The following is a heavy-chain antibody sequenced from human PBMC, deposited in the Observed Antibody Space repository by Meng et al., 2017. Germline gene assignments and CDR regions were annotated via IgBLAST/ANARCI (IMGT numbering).Heavy chain of an antibody. CDR2: IYYSVST. CDR1: GGSISSGGYY. J-gene: IGHJ5*02. V-gene: IGHV4-31*02. D-gene: IGHD5-12*01. Sequence: QVQQHGSCSGLVQPSQHLSLTWTVSGGSISSGGYYWSWLRQHPGKGLEWIGYIYYSVSTYYNPYLKSRVNISVDTSKNQFSLQLSSVTAADTAVYYCASKGGLSTYNWFDPWGQGTLVTVSS. CDR3: ASKGGLSTYNWFDP.